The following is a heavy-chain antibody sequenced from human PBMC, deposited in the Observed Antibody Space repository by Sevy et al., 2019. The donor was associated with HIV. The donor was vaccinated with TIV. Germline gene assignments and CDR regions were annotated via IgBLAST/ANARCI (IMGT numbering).Heavy chain of an antibody. CDR3: ARSFEVSMDV. CDR2: SRSKANSYTT. J-gene: IGHJ6*02. CDR1: GFTFSDYY. Sequence: GGSLRLSCAGYGFTFSDYYIEWVRQAPGKGVEWVGRSRSKANSYTTEYAASVEGRFTISRDESKNSLYLQMNSLKSEDTATYHCARSFEVSMDVWGQGTTVTVSS. V-gene: IGHV3-72*01.